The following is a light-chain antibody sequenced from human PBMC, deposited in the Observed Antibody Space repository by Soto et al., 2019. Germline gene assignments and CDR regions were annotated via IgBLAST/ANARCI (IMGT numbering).Light chain of an antibody. V-gene: IGKV3-15*01. CDR2: AAS. CDR3: QQYNDWLRT. CDR1: QSVSSS. J-gene: IGKJ1*01. Sequence: IVLTQSPGTLSLSPGEAATLSCRASQSVSSSLAWYQQKPGQAPRLLIYAASTRATGIPARFTGSGFGTEFTLTISSLQSEDFAVYHCQQYNDWLRTFGQGTKVEIK.